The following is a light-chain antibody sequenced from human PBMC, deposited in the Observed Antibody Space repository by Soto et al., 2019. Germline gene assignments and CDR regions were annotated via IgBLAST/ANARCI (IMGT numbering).Light chain of an antibody. Sequence: EIVMTQSPATLSVSPGERATLSCRASQSVSSNLAWYQQKPGQAPRLLIYGASTRATGIPARFSGSGSGTEFTLTISSLQSADFAVYYFQHYNNWTPWTFGQGTKVEIK. CDR3: QHYNNWTPWT. CDR2: GAS. V-gene: IGKV3-15*01. J-gene: IGKJ1*01. CDR1: QSVSSN.